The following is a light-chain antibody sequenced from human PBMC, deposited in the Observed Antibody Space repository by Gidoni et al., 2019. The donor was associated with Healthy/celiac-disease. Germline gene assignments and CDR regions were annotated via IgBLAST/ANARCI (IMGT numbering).Light chain of an antibody. V-gene: IGLV2-11*01. CDR1: SSDVVGYNY. CDR2: DVS. Sequence: QSALTQPRSVSGPPAHPVTIPCTGTSSDVVGYNYVSWYQQHPGKAPKLMIYDVSKRPSGVPDRFSGSKSGNTASLTISGLQAEDEADYYCCSYAGSYTLVFGGGTKLTVL. J-gene: IGLJ2*01. CDR3: CSYAGSYTLV.